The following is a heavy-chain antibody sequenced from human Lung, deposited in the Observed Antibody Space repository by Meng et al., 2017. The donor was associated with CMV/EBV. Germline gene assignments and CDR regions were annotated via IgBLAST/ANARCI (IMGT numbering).Heavy chain of an antibody. CDR2: IKEDGSEK. V-gene: IGHV3-7*02. Sequence: LWGSGGSLVQPGGSLRLSCKVSGLRFSRFWMSWVRQAPGKELEWVANIKEDGSEKYYVDSVKGRFTISRDNAKNSLYLQMNSLRVEDMAVYYCRDGHYSGRWGQGTLVTVSS. CDR3: RDGHYSGR. CDR1: GLRFSRFW. D-gene: IGHD2-8*01. J-gene: IGHJ4*02.